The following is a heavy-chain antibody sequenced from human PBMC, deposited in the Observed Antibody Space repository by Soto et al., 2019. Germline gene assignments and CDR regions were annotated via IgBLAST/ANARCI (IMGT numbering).Heavy chain of an antibody. Sequence: ASVKVSCKASGYTFTSYGISWVRQAPGQGLEWMGWISAYNGNTNYAQKRQGRVTMTTDTSTSTAYMELRSLRSDDTAVYYCARDSSSSLFVDYYGMDVWGQGTTVTVSS. V-gene: IGHV1-18*01. J-gene: IGHJ6*02. CDR3: ARDSSSSLFVDYYGMDV. CDR1: GYTFTSYG. CDR2: ISAYNGNT. D-gene: IGHD6-6*01.